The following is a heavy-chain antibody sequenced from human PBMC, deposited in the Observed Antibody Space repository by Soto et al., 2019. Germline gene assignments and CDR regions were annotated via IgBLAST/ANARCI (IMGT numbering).Heavy chain of an antibody. CDR2: ISWNSGSI. Sequence: GGSLRLSCAASGFTFDDYAMHWGRQAPGKGLECVAGISWNSGSIGYADSVKGRFTISRDNAKNSLSLQMNSLRPEDTALYYCVKDKWYNNPRYLDYWGQGTLVTVSS. CDR3: VKDKWYNNPRYLDY. V-gene: IGHV3-9*01. J-gene: IGHJ4*02. D-gene: IGHD1-20*01. CDR1: GFTFDDYA.